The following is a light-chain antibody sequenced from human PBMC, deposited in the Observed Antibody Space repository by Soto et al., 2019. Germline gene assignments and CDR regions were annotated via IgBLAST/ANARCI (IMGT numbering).Light chain of an antibody. CDR2: GAS. Sequence: EIVMTQSPSTLSVSPVERATLSCMASQSVNIYLAWYQQKPGQAPRLLIFGASYRATGIPARFSGSGSGTEFNLTISSLQSEDFAVYFCQQYNNWPLTFGGGTKVDIK. V-gene: IGKV3D-15*01. J-gene: IGKJ4*01. CDR1: QSVNIY. CDR3: QQYNNWPLT.